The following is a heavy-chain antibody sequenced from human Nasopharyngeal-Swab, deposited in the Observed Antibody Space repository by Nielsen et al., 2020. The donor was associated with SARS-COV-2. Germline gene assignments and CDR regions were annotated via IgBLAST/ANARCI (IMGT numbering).Heavy chain of an antibody. D-gene: IGHD2-15*01. V-gene: IGHV3-30*19. CDR2: ISYDGSNK. CDR3: ARDGGGWFDP. J-gene: IGHJ5*02. CDR1: GFTFSSYG. Sequence: GESLKISCAASGFTFSSYGMHWVRQAPGKGLEWVAVISYDGSNKYYADSVKGRFTISRDNTKNTLYLQMNSLRAEDTAVYYCARDGGGWFDPWGQGTLVTVSS.